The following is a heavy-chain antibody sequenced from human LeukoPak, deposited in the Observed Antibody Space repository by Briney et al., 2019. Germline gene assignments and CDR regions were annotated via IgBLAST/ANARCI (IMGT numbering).Heavy chain of an antibody. D-gene: IGHD3-3*01. CDR1: GFTFSTYT. J-gene: IGHJ6*03. CDR2: ISGSSSII. V-gene: IGHV3-48*04. CDR3: ARPGDYYDFWSGYLNYYYMDV. Sequence: GGSLRLSCATSGFTFSTYTMNWVRQAPGKGLEWVSYISGSSSIIYYADSVKGRVTISRDNAKNSLYLQMNSLRAEDTAVYYCARPGDYYDFWSGYLNYYYMDVWGKGTTVTVSS.